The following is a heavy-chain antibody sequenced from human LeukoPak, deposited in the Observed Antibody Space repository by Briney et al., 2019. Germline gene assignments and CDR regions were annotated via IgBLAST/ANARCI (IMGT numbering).Heavy chain of an antibody. V-gene: IGHV4-34*01. J-gene: IGHJ3*02. CDR1: GGSISSYY. Sequence: SETLSLTCTVSGGSISSYYWSWIRQPPGKGLEWIGEINHSGSTDYNPSLKSRVTISVDTSKNQFSLKLSSVTAADTAVYYCARHSITIFGVVIIRRYAFDIWGQGTMVTVSS. D-gene: IGHD3-3*01. CDR2: INHSGST. CDR3: ARHSITIFGVVIIRRYAFDI.